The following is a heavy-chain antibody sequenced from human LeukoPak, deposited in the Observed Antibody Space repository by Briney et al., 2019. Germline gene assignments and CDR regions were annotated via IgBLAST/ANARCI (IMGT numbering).Heavy chain of an antibody. CDR1: GGSISSYY. CDR2: IYHSGST. V-gene: IGHV4-59*08. D-gene: IGHD3-3*01. Sequence: SETLSLTCTVSGGSISSYYWSWIRQPPGKGLEWIGYIYHSGSTNYNPSLKSRVTISVDTSKNHFSLKLSSVTAADTAVYYCAGQYYDFWSGPRTKGWFDPWGQGTLVAVSS. CDR3: AGQYYDFWSGPRTKGWFDP. J-gene: IGHJ5*02.